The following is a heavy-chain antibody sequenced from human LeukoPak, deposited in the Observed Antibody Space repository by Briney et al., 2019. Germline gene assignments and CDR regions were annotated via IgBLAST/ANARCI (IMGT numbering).Heavy chain of an antibody. V-gene: IGHV3-7*01. CDR1: GFSVSGYW. Sequence: GGSLRLSCAASGFSVSGYWMTWVRQAPGKGLEWVANIKQDGSEKNYVDSVKGRFTISRDNAENSLFLQMNSLRVEDTAVYYCAREWQGGIAAAGTRIEGDYWGQGTLVAVSS. CDR3: AREWQGGIAAAGTRIEGDY. D-gene: IGHD6-13*01. CDR2: IKQDGSEK. J-gene: IGHJ4*02.